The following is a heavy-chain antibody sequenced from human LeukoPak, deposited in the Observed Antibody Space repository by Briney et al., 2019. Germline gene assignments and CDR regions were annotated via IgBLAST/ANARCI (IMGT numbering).Heavy chain of an antibody. V-gene: IGHV3-11*04. J-gene: IGHJ1*01. D-gene: IGHD2-2*01. CDR2: ISSSGSII. CDR1: GFTFSDYY. CDR3: TSPPLGYCSTTSCLQYFEQ. Sequence: PGGSLRLSCAASGFTFSDYYMSWIRPAPGKGLEWVSYISSSGSIIDYADSVRGRFTISRDNAKNSLYLQMNSLRAEDTAVYYCTSPPLGYCSTTSCLQYFEQWGQGTLVTVSS.